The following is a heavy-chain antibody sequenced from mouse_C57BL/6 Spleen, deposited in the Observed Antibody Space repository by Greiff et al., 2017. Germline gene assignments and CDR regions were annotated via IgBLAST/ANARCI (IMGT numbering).Heavy chain of an antibody. V-gene: IGHV1-69*01. CDR2: IDPSDSYT. Sequence: QVQLQQPGAELVMPGASVKLSCKASGYTFTSYWMHWVKQRPGQGLEWIGEIDPSDSYTNYNQKFKGKSTLTVAKSSSTAYRQLSSLTSEDSAVYYCARRTSTGVGRYWYFDVWGTGTTVTVSS. CDR3: ARRTSTGVGRYWYFDV. CDR1: GYTFTSYW. D-gene: IGHD1-1*01. J-gene: IGHJ1*03.